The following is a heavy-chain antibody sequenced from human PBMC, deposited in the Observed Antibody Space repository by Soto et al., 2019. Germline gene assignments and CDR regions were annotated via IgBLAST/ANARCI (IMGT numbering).Heavy chain of an antibody. CDR1: GGSISSYY. Sequence: QVQLQESGPGLVKPSETLSLTCTVSGGSISSYYWSWIRQPPGKGLEWIGYIYYSGSTNYNPSLKSRVTISVDTSKNQFSLKLSSVTAADTAVYYCARHNHTYYYDSSGYYSEFFDYWGQGTLVTVSS. J-gene: IGHJ4*02. V-gene: IGHV4-59*08. CDR2: IYYSGST. CDR3: ARHNHTYYYDSSGYYSEFFDY. D-gene: IGHD3-22*01.